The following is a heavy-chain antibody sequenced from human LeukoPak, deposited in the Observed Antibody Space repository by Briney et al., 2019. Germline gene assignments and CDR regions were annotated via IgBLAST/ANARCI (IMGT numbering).Heavy chain of an antibody. CDR2: IKSKTDGGTT. J-gene: IGHJ4*02. CDR1: GFSFNDAW. CDR3: TTDAGYSNNWYNY. V-gene: IGHV3-15*01. Sequence: PGGSLRLSCAASGFSFNDAWMSWVRQAPGKGLEWVGRIKSKTDGGTTDYAAPVKGRFTISRDDSKNMLYLQMNSLKIEDTGVYYCTTDAGYSNNWYNYWGQGTLVTVSS. D-gene: IGHD6-13*01.